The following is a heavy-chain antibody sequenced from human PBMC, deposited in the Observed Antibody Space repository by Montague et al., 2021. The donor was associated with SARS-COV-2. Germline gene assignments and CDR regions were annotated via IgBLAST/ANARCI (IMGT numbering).Heavy chain of an antibody. J-gene: IGHJ6*02. CDR1: GFPFSSYS. CDR3: ARDSPDYVWGSYGMDV. CDR2: ISSSSSYI. V-gene: IGHV3-21*01. D-gene: IGHD3-16*01. Sequence: SLSLSCSASGFPFSSYSMNWVRQAPGKGLEWVSSISSSSSYIYYADSVKGRFTISKDNAKNSLYLQMNSLRAEDTAVYYCARDSPDYVWGSYGMDVWGQGTTVTASS.